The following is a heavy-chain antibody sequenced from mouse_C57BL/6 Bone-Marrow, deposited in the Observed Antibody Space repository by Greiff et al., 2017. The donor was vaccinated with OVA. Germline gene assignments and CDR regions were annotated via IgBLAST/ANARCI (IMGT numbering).Heavy chain of an antibody. CDR3: ASPTMISHWYFDV. Sequence: EVQLVESGGGLVKPGGSLKLSCAASGFTFSSYAMSWVRQTPEKRLEWVATISDGGSYTYYPDNVKGRFTISRDNAKNNLYLQMSHLKSEDTAMYYCASPTMISHWYFDVWGTGTTVTVSS. D-gene: IGHD2-4*01. V-gene: IGHV5-4*01. J-gene: IGHJ1*03. CDR2: ISDGGSYT. CDR1: GFTFSSYA.